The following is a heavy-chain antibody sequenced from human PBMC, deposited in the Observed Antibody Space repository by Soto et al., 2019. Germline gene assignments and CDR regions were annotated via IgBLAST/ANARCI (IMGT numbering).Heavy chain of an antibody. CDR1: GGTFSSYA. CDR2: IIPIFGTA. J-gene: IGHJ6*02. CDR3: ASLHDSSGYYYGSAYYYYGMDV. D-gene: IGHD3-22*01. V-gene: IGHV1-69*13. Sequence: SVKVSCKASGGTFSSYAISWVRQAHGQGLEWMGGIIPIFGTANYAQKFQGRVTITADESTSTAYMELSSLRSEDTAVYYCASLHDSSGYYYGSAYYYYGMDVWGQGTTVTVSS.